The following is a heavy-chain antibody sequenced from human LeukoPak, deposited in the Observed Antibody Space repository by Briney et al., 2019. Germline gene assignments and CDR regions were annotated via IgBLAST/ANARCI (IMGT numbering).Heavy chain of an antibody. J-gene: IGHJ3*02. CDR3: ARRTAAGTQEHAFDI. D-gene: IGHD6-13*01. Sequence: ASVKVSCKASGYTFTSYGISWVRQSPGQGLEWMGWISAYNGNTNYAQKLQGRVTMTTDTSTSTAYMELRSLRSDDTAVYYCARRTAAGTQEHAFDIWGQGTMVTVSS. V-gene: IGHV1-18*01. CDR1: GYTFTSYG. CDR2: ISAYNGNT.